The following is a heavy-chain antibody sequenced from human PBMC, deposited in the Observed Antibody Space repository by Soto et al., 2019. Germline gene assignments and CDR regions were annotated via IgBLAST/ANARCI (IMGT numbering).Heavy chain of an antibody. V-gene: IGHV4-59*01. Sequence: SETLSITCPVSGGSISCYYLSWIRQPPGKGLEWIGYVYYSGAADYNPSLKPRVTISIATSKTQFSLRLASATAADTGVYYCARDHGSYPNTWGQGILVTVSS. CDR2: VYYSGAA. CDR1: GGSISCYY. J-gene: IGHJ1*01. D-gene: IGHD3-16*02. CDR3: ARDHGSYPNT.